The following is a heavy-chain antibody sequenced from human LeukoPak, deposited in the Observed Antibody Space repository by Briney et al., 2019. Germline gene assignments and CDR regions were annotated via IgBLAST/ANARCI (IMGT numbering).Heavy chain of an antibody. Sequence: GGSLRLSCAASEFSVSSNYMTWFRQALGKGLEWVSVIHSDGTTYYADSVRGRFTISTDNFKNSLFLQMNSMGADDTAVYYCVREGTPGRQFFDLWGRGTLVTVSS. J-gene: IGHJ2*01. CDR3: VREGTPGRQFFDL. CDR2: IHSDGTT. V-gene: IGHV3-53*01. D-gene: IGHD6-19*01. CDR1: EFSVSSNY.